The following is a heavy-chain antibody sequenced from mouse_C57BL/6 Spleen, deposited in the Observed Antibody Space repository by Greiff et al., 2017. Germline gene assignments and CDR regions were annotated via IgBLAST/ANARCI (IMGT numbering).Heavy chain of an antibody. V-gene: IGHV1-69*01. CDR3: ARGNLAGTEAMDY. CDR2: IDPSDSYT. Sequence: QVQLQQPGAELVMPGASVKLSCKASGYTFTSYWMHWVKQRPGHGLEWIGEIDPSDSYTNYNQKFKGKSTLTVDKSSSTAYMQLSSLTSEDSAVYYCARGNLAGTEAMDYWGQGTSVTVSS. CDR1: GYTFTSYW. D-gene: IGHD4-1*01. J-gene: IGHJ4*01.